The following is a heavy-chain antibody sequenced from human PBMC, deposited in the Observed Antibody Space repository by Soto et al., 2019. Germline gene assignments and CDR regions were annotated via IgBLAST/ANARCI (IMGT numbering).Heavy chain of an antibody. CDR3: AKDTYSSSWYF. Sequence: QPAGSLRLSCAGSGFTFINYAMTWVRQAPGKGLEWVSSISNRGSDTYYVDSVKGRFTISRDNSKNTLYLQMNSLRAEDTAVYHCAKDTYSSSWYFWGQGTLVTVSS. D-gene: IGHD6-13*01. J-gene: IGHJ4*02. V-gene: IGHV3-23*01. CDR1: GFTFINYA. CDR2: ISNRGSDT.